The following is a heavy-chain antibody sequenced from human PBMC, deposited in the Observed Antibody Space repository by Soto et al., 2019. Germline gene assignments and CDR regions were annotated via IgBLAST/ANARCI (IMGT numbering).Heavy chain of an antibody. D-gene: IGHD1-26*01. Sequence: QLHLRESGPGLVKPSETLSLTCTVSGGSITSSSYYWGWIRQPPGKGLEWIGSIYYSGSTYYNPSLKSRVTISVDTSKNQFSLKRSSVTAADTAVYYCATHEVGGTYVYTFDPWGQGTLVTVSS. CDR3: ATHEVGGTYVYTFDP. V-gene: IGHV4-39*01. CDR1: GGSITSSSYY. J-gene: IGHJ5*02. CDR2: IYYSGST.